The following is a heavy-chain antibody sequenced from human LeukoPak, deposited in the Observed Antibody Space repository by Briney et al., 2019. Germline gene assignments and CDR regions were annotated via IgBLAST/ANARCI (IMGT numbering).Heavy chain of an antibody. CDR2: ISYDGSNK. Sequence: GGSLRLSCAASGFTFSSYAMHWVRQAPGKGLEWVAVISYDGSNKYYADSVKGRFTISRDNSKNTLYLQMNSLRAEDTAVYYCARDPSILLRYCSSTSCYTFDYWGQGTLVTVSS. D-gene: IGHD2-2*02. CDR1: GFTFSSYA. V-gene: IGHV3-30-3*01. CDR3: ARDPSILLRYCSSTSCYTFDY. J-gene: IGHJ4*02.